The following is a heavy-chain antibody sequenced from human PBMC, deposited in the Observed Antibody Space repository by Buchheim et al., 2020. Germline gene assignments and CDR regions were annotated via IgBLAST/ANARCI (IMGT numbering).Heavy chain of an antibody. CDR1: GYTFTSYD. Sequence: QVQLVQSGAEVKKPGASVKVSCKASGYTFTSYDINCVRQATGQGLEWMGWMNPNSCNTGYAQKFQGRVTMTRNTSISTAYMELSSLRSEDTAVYYCARVPAMDPFYYYYYMDVGGKGTT. CDR3: ARVPAMDPFYYYYYMDV. J-gene: IGHJ6*03. CDR2: MNPNSCNT. D-gene: IGHD5-18*01. V-gene: IGHV1-8*01.